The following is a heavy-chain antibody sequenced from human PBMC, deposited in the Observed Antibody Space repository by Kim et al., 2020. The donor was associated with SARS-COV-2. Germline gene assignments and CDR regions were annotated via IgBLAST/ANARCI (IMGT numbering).Heavy chain of an antibody. D-gene: IGHD3-22*01. Sequence: SETLSLTCTVSGGSISSSSYYWGWIRQPPGKGLEWIGSIYHSGSTYYNPSLKSRVTISVDTSKNQFSLKLSSVTAADTAVYYCARGGGLTMIVVVGPYYFDYWGQGTLVTVSS. V-gene: IGHV4-39*01. CDR1: GGSISSSSYY. J-gene: IGHJ4*02. CDR2: IYHSGST. CDR3: ARGGGLTMIVVVGPYYFDY.